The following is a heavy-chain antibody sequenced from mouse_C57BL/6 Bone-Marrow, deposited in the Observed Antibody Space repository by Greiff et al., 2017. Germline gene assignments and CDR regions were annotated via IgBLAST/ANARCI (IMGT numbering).Heavy chain of an antibody. V-gene: IGHV1-69*01. Sequence: QVQLQQPGAELVMPGASVKLSCKASGYTFTSYWMHWVKQRPGQGLEWIGEIDPSDSYTNYNQKFKGKSTLTVDKSSSTAYMQLSSLTSEDSAVYYCARGNCGSSYYFDYWGEGTTLTVSS. D-gene: IGHD1-1*01. CDR3: ARGNCGSSYYFDY. CDR2: IDPSDSYT. CDR1: GYTFTSYW. J-gene: IGHJ2*01.